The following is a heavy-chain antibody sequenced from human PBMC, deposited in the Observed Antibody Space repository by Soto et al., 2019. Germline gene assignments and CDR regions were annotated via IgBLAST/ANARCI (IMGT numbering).Heavy chain of an antibody. CDR3: TTDYGDYDDAFDS. D-gene: IGHD4-17*01. CDR2: IKSKTDGGTT. CDR1: GFTFSNAW. J-gene: IGHJ3*02. Sequence: EVQLVESGGGLVKPGGSLRLSCAASGFTFSNAWMRWVRQAPGKGLEWVGRIKSKTDGGTTDYAAPVKGRFTISRDDSKNTLYLQMNSLKTEDTAVYYCTTDYGDYDDAFDSWGQGTMVTVSS. V-gene: IGHV3-15*01.